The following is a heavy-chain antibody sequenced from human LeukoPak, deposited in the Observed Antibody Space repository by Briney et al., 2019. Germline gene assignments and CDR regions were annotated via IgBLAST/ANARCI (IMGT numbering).Heavy chain of an antibody. CDR1: GFTFSSYA. CDR3: ARYGAGSPYNWFDP. V-gene: IGHV3-30*14. Sequence: PGGSLRLSCAASGFTFSSYAMHWVRQAPGKGLEWVAVISYDGSNKYYADSVKGRFTISRDNSKNTLYLQMNSLRAEDTAVYYCARYGAGSPYNWFDPWGQGTLVTVSS. D-gene: IGHD3-10*01. CDR2: ISYDGSNK. J-gene: IGHJ5*02.